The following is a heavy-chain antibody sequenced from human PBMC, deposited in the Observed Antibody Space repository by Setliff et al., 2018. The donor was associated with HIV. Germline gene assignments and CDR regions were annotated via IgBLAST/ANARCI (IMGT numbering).Heavy chain of an antibody. Sequence: GGSLRLSCAASGFTFSHYAMHWVRQAPGKGLEWVAVMWYDGSNQNYADSVKGRLTISRDNSNNTLYLQMNSLTPEDTAVYHCARYSSSWHTFDYWGQGTPVTVSS. CDR3: ARYSSSWHTFDY. V-gene: IGHV3-33*01. D-gene: IGHD6-13*01. CDR1: GFTFSHYA. CDR2: MWYDGSNQ. J-gene: IGHJ4*02.